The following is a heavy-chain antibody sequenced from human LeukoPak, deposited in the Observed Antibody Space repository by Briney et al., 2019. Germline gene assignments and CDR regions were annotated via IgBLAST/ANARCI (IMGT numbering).Heavy chain of an antibody. D-gene: IGHD6-6*01. CDR1: GGSISSYY. Sequence: SETLSLTCTVSGGSISSYYWSWIRQPPGKGLEWIGYIYYSGSTNYNPSLKSRVTISVDTSKNQFSLKLSSVTAADTAVYYCARARTGSSSSGDLFDYWGQGTLVTVSS. V-gene: IGHV4-59*01. CDR3: ARARTGSSSSGDLFDY. J-gene: IGHJ4*02. CDR2: IYYSGST.